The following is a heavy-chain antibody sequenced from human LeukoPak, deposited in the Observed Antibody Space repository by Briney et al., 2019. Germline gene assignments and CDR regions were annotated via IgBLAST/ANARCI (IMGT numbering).Heavy chain of an antibody. V-gene: IGHV3-9*01. CDR2: ISWNSGSI. CDR1: GFTFDDYA. D-gene: IGHD5-12*01. Sequence: GGSLRLSCAASGFTFDDYAMHWVRQAPGKGLEWVSGISWNSGSIGYADSVKGRFTISRDNAKNSLYLQMNSLRAEDTGVYYCARAGSHRNSGYDYWGQGTLVTVSS. CDR3: ARAGSHRNSGYDY. J-gene: IGHJ4*02.